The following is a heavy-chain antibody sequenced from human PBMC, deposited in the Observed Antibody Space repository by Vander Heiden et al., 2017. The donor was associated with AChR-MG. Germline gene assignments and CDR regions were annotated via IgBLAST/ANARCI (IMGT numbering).Heavy chain of an antibody. CDR3: ARGYSSGRFDFQL. CDR1: GYAFSTDT. CDR2: INAATGDT. J-gene: IGHJ1*01. Sequence: QVHLVQSGAEAKPPVASVNVSCTASGYAFSTDTIHWVRQAPGQRLEWMGWINAATGDTKYLQKFQGRVTITRDTPTETAYMELKRLRSDDTAVFYCARGYSSGRFDFQLWGQGTLVTVSS. V-gene: IGHV1-3*01. D-gene: IGHD6-25*01.